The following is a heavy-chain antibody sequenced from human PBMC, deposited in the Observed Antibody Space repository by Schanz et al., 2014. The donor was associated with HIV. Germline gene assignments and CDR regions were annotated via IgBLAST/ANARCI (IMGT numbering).Heavy chain of an antibody. CDR1: GFSFSTYG. CDR2: ISYDGINK. J-gene: IGHJ6*02. Sequence: QMQLVESGGGVVQPGGSLRLSCAASGFSFSTYGIHWVRQAPGKGLEWVTLISYDGINKYYADSVKGRFTISRDNSKNTLYLQINSLRIDDTAVYYCAKDGGSRGRRRGMDVWGQGTTVTVSS. D-gene: IGHD3-16*01. V-gene: IGHV3-30*18. CDR3: AKDGGSRGRRRGMDV.